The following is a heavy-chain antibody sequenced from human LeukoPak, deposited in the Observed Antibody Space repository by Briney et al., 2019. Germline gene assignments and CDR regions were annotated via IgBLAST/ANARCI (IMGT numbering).Heavy chain of an antibody. CDR2: ITSSSGTT. Sequence: GGSLRLSCVASGFTFSSYSMNWVRQAPGKGLEWVSYITSSSGTTYYADSVKGRFTISRDNAKNSLYLQMNSLRDDDTAVYYCAANTAMIPGYSYHGLDFWGQGTTVTVSS. CDR3: AANTAMIPGYSYHGLDF. V-gene: IGHV3-48*02. J-gene: IGHJ6*02. CDR1: GFTFSSYS. D-gene: IGHD5-18*01.